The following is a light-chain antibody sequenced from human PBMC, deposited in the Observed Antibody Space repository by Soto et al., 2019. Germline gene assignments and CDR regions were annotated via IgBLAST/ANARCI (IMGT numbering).Light chain of an antibody. CDR3: QQRHMWPIT. CDR2: DAY. CDR1: QSFRGL. V-gene: IGKV3-11*01. J-gene: IGKJ5*01. Sequence: VLTQSPVTLSLCPGERATLSCRASQSFRGLLAWYQQKPGQAPRLLIYDAYNRATGIPPRFSGSGSGTDFTLTIISLEPEDSAVYYCQQRHMWPITFGQGTRLEIK.